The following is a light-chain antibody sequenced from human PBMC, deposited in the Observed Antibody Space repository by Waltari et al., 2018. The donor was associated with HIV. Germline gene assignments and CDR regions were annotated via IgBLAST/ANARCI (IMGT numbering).Light chain of an antibody. Sequence: SVLSPPASASGSHGPSITISCTGTNSDFGASDYVSWYHQHPGKTPKLLIYEVTLLSPWFSYRFSVSKSGNTSSMTISGLQAEYEAHYYCSSYAATTTIVFGGGTRLTVL. J-gene: IGLJ3*02. CDR1: NSDFGASDY. CDR2: EVT. V-gene: IGLV2-14*01. CDR3: SSYAATTTIV.